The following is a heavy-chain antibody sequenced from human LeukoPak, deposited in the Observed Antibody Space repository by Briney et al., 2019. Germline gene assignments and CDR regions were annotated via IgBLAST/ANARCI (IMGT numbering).Heavy chain of an antibody. Sequence: GGSLRLSCAASGFTFSSYSMNWVRQAPGKGLEWVSSISSSSSYIYYADSVKGRFTISRDNAKNSLYLQMNSLRAEDTAVYYCARDPRSSSWYEGFDPWGQGTLVTVSS. V-gene: IGHV3-21*01. D-gene: IGHD6-13*01. J-gene: IGHJ5*02. CDR2: ISSSSSYI. CDR3: ARDPRSSSWYEGFDP. CDR1: GFTFSSYS.